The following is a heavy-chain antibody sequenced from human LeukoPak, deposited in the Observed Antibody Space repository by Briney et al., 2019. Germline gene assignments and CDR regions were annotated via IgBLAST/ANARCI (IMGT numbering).Heavy chain of an antibody. CDR3: AKDLAATWAFDI. Sequence: GGSLTLSCAASGFTFSDYYMSWIRQAPGKGLEWVSTISASGGNTYYADSVRGRFTISRDNSKNTLSLQMNSLRAKDTAVYYCAKDLAATWAFDIWGRGKRVTVSS. V-gene: IGHV3-23*01. D-gene: IGHD6-13*01. J-gene: IGHJ3*02. CDR2: ISASGGNT. CDR1: GFTFSDYY.